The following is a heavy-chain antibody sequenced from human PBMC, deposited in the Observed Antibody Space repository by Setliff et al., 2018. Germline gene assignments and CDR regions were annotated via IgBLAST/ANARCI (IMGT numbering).Heavy chain of an antibody. Sequence: PGGSLRLSCAASGFSFSSSGMHWVRQAPGKGLEWVAFIWYDGSNKYYVDSVQGRFTISRDNARNTLYLQMNSLRAEDTAVYYCVRDTTSGWMLTNWGQGTLVTVSS. CDR1: GFSFSSSG. CDR2: IWYDGSNK. CDR3: VRDTTSGWMLTN. D-gene: IGHD6-25*01. J-gene: IGHJ4*02. V-gene: IGHV3-33*01.